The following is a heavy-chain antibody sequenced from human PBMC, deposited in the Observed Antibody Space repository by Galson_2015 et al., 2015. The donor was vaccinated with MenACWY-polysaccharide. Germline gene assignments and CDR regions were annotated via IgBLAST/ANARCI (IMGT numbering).Heavy chain of an antibody. CDR3: TSGRLRWYPFDY. V-gene: IGHV4-38-2*02. CDR2: IFHSGST. J-gene: IGHJ4*02. CDR1: GDSISSGYY. Sequence: SETLSLTCTVSGDSISSGYYWGWIRQPPGKGLEWIGSIFHSGSTYRNPSLGSRLIISIDSSKNQLSLMLTSVTAADTAVYYCTSGRLRWYPFDYWGQGTLVTVS. D-gene: IGHD4-23*01.